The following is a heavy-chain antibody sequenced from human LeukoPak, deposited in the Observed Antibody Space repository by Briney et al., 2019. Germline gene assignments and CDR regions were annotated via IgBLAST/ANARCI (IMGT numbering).Heavy chain of an antibody. CDR2: IIPIFGTA. CDR1: GGTFSSYA. Sequence: GASVKVSCKASGGTFSSYAISWVRQAPGQGLEWMGGIIPIFGTANYAQKFQGRVTITADESTSTAYMELSSLRSEDTAVYYCARDPSFHGSIAAAGTGYFDYWGQGTLVTVSS. V-gene: IGHV1-69*13. CDR3: ARDPSFHGSIAAAGTGYFDY. J-gene: IGHJ4*02. D-gene: IGHD6-13*01.